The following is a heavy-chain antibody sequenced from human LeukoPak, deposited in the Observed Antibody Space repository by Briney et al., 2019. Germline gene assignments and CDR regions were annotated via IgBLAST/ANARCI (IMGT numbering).Heavy chain of an antibody. Sequence: AGGSLRLSCAASGFTFSSYSMNWVRQAPGKGLEWVSSISSSSSYIYYADSVKGRFTISRDNAKNSLYLQMNSLRAEDTAVYYCARGDNWGFPDRFDPWGQRTLVTVSS. CDR2: ISSSSSYI. CDR3: ARGDNWGFPDRFDP. J-gene: IGHJ5*02. V-gene: IGHV3-21*01. CDR1: GFTFSSYS. D-gene: IGHD7-27*01.